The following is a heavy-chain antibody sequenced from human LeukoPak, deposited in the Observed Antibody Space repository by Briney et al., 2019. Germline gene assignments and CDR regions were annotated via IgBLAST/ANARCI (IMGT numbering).Heavy chain of an antibody. V-gene: IGHV4-34*01. CDR1: GGSFSGYY. D-gene: IGHD6-13*01. CDR2: INHSGST. J-gene: IGHJ5*02. CDR3: ARSRRGSSWYLLRTAIYNWFDP. Sequence: PSETLSLTCAVYGGSFSGYYWSWIRQPPGKGLEWIGEINHSGSTNYNPSLKSRVTISVDTSKNQFSLKLSSVTAADTAVYYRARSRRGSSWYLLRTAIYNWFDPWGQGTLVTVSS.